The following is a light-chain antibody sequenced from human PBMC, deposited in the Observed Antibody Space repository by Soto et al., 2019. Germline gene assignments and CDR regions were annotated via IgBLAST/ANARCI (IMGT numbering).Light chain of an antibody. CDR2: DVI. J-gene: IGLJ1*01. CDR3: TSYTSSGTHV. CDR1: TSDVGGYNY. Sequence: QSVLTQPASVSGSPGQSITISCTGTTSDVGGYNYVSWHQQHPGKAPKLMIYDVINRPSGVSSRFSGSKSDNTASLTISGLQAEDEADYYCTSYTSSGTHVFGSGTKVTVL. V-gene: IGLV2-14*01.